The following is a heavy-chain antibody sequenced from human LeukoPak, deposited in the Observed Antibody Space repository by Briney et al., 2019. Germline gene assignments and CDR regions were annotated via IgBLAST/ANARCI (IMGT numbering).Heavy chain of an antibody. Sequence: ASVKVSCKASGYTFTSYGISWVRQAPGRGLEWMGWISAYNGNTNYAQKLQGRVTMTTDTSTSTAYMELRSLRPDDTAVYYCARARLGIAVAGTGYFDYWGQGTLVTVSS. CDR1: GYTFTSYG. CDR2: ISAYNGNT. V-gene: IGHV1-18*01. D-gene: IGHD6-19*01. CDR3: ARARLGIAVAGTGYFDY. J-gene: IGHJ4*02.